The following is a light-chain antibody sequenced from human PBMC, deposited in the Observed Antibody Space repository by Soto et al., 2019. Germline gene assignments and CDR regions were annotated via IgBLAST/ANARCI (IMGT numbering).Light chain of an antibody. CDR1: QSISSS. Sequence: IQMTQSPSSPSASVGDRVTLTCGASQSISSSLNLYEQKPGKAPKFLIYAASSLQSRVPVRFSGSGSGTDFTLTISSLQPEYFATYYCQQSYSNPRTVTQGTEVDIK. V-gene: IGKV1-39*01. CDR3: QQSYSNPRT. CDR2: AAS. J-gene: IGKJ1*01.